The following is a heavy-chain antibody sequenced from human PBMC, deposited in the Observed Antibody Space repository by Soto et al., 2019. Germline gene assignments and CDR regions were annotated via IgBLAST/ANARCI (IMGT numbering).Heavy chain of an antibody. V-gene: IGHV6-1*01. J-gene: IGHJ4*02. Sequence: SQTLSLTCAISGDSVSSTTAAWSWIRQSPSRGLEWLGRTYYRSKWYSDYAVSVKSRITINPDTSKNQFSLQLNSVTPEDTAVYYCARGSYYSGWVWGQGTLVTVSS. CDR1: GDSVSSTTAA. D-gene: IGHD6-19*01. CDR2: TYYRSKWYS. CDR3: ARGSYYSGWV.